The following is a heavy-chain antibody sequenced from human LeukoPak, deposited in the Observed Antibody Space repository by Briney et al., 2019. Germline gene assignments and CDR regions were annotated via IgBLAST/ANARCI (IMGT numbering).Heavy chain of an antibody. D-gene: IGHD6-13*01. CDR3: ARGSSTWYFDY. Sequence: GESLKISCKASGYSFTNYWNGWVRQMPGKGLEWMGIIYTVDSDTTYSTSFQGQVTISADKSISTAYLQLSSLRASDTAMYYWARGSSTWYFDYWGQGTLVSVSS. V-gene: IGHV5-51*01. CDR1: GYSFTNYW. CDR2: IYTVDSDT. J-gene: IGHJ4*02.